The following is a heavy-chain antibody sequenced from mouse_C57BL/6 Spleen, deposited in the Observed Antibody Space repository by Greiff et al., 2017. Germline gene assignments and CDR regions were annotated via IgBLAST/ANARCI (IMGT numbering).Heavy chain of an antibody. V-gene: IGHV5-16*01. CDR3: ARELSPYYYAMDY. CDR2: INYDGSST. Sequence: EVKLVESEGGLVQPGSSMKLSCTASGFTFSDYYMAWVRQVPEKGLEWVANINYDGSSTYYLDSLKSRFIISRDNAKNILYLQMSRRKSEDTATYYCARELSPYYYAMDYWGQGTSVTVSS. J-gene: IGHJ4*01. CDR1: GFTFSDYY.